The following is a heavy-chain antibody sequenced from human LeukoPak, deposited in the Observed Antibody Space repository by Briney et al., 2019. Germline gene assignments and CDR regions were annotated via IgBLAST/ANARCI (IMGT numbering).Heavy chain of an antibody. D-gene: IGHD3-10*01. Sequence: SETLSLTCTVSGGSISSGSYYWSWIRQPAGKGLEWIGRIYTSGSTNYNPSLKSRVTMSVDTSKNQFSLKLSSVTAADTAVYYCARESLLWFGELLYIWFDPWGQGTLVTVSS. CDR2: IYTSGST. CDR1: GGSISSGSYY. CDR3: ARESLLWFGELLYIWFDP. V-gene: IGHV4-61*02. J-gene: IGHJ5*02.